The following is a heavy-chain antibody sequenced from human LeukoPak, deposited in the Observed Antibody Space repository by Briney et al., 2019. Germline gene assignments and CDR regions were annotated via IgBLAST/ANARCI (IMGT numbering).Heavy chain of an antibody. J-gene: IGHJ4*02. CDR3: ARVRGSCSGGTCYFDY. CDR2: IWDDGSKK. D-gene: IGHD2-15*01. CDR1: GFTFSSYG. V-gene: IGHV3-33*08. Sequence: GGSLRLSCAASGFTFSSYGMHWVRQAPGKGLEWVAIIWDDGSKKYYEDSVRGRFTISRDDSKNTLYLQMNSLRVEDTAVYYCARVRGSCSGGTCYFDYWGQGTLVTVSS.